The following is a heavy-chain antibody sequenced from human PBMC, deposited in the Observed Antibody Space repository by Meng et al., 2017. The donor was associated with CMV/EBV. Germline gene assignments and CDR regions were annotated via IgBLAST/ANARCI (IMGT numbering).Heavy chain of an antibody. D-gene: IGHD6-6*01. J-gene: IGHJ4*02. CDR1: GCTLSGSA. Sequence: SGCTLSGSARHWVRQASGKGLEWVGRIRSKANSYATAYAASVKGRFTISRDDSKNTAYLQMNSLKTEDTAVYYCTRRGYSSSSNFDYWGQGTLVTVSS. CDR2: IRSKANSYAT. CDR3: TRRGYSSSSNFDY. V-gene: IGHV3-73*01.